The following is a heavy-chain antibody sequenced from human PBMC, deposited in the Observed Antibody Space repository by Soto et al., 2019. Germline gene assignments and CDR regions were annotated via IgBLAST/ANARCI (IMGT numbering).Heavy chain of an antibody. CDR2: IYYSGST. D-gene: IGHD6-19*01. V-gene: IGHV4-39*01. CDR1: GGSINSRSYF. J-gene: IGHJ5*02. Sequence: PSRALSVTCIDSGGSINSRSYFWVWVRQPPGKGLEWIGSIYYSGSTYYNPSLRSRVTISVDTSKNQFSLKLSSVTAADTAVFYCARHYSSGSRNWFDPWGQGTPVPVSS. CDR3: ARHYSSGSRNWFDP.